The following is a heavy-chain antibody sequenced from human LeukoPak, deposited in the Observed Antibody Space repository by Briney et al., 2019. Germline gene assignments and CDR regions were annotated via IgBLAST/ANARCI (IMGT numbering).Heavy chain of an antibody. V-gene: IGHV4-4*07. CDR3: AREAGFTYYYDSSGYPGEFDP. CDR2: IYTSGTT. CDR1: GDSFSTYY. Sequence: PSETLSLTCTVSGDSFSTYYWSWIRQPAGKGLEWIGHIYTSGTTNYNPSLKSRVTISVDTSKNQFSLKLSSVTAADTAVYYCAREAGFTYYYDSSGYPGEFDPWGQGTLVTVSS. J-gene: IGHJ5*02. D-gene: IGHD3-22*01.